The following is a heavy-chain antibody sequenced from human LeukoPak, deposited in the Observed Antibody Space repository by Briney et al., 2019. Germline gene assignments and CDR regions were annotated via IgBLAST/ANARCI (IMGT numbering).Heavy chain of an antibody. CDR1: GGSISSGDYY. Sequence: SETLSLTCTVSGGSISSGDYYWSWIRQPPGKGLEWIGYIYYSGSTYYNPSLKSRVTISVDTSKNQFSLKLSSVTVADTAVYYCARGDTATDLFFDYWGQGTLVTVSS. CDR3: ARGDTATDLFFDY. D-gene: IGHD5-18*01. V-gene: IGHV4-30-4*01. CDR2: IYYSGST. J-gene: IGHJ4*02.